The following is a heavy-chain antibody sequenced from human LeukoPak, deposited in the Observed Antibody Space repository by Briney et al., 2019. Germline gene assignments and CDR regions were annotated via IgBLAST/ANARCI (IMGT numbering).Heavy chain of an antibody. CDR2: IYYSGST. D-gene: IGHD3-22*01. V-gene: IGHV4-59*01. CDR1: GGSISSYY. J-gene: IGHJ6*03. CDR3: ARAYDDSSGYYYSYYYYMDV. Sequence: PSETLSLTCTVSGGSISSYYWSWIRQPPGKGLEWIGYIYYSGSTNYNPSLKSRVTISVDTSKNQFSLKLSSVTAADTAVYYCARAYDDSSGYYYSYYYYMDVWGKGTTVTVSS.